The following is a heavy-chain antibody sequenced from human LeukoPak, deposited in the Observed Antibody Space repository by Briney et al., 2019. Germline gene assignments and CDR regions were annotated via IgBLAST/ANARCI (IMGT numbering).Heavy chain of an antibody. CDR1: GGSISSGGYY. Sequence: SETLPLTCTVSGGSISSGGYYWSWIRQHPGKGLEWIGYIYYSGSTYYNPSLKSRVTISVDTSKNQFSLKLSSVTAADTAVYYCARGGTMDAALDYWGQGTLVTVSS. CDR3: ARGGTMDAALDY. J-gene: IGHJ4*02. V-gene: IGHV4-31*03. CDR2: IYYSGST. D-gene: IGHD4/OR15-4a*01.